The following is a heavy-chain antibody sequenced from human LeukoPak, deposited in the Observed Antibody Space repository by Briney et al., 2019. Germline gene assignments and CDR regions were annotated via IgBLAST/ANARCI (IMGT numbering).Heavy chain of an antibody. J-gene: IGHJ4*02. CDR2: IRGSGGST. CDR1: GFTFSSFA. CDR3: AKDVGVWFGELAH. V-gene: IGHV3-23*01. D-gene: IGHD3-10*01. Sequence: GVSLRLSCAASGFTFSSFAMTWVRQAPGKGLEGVSGIRGSGGSTYDADYVKGRFSISRDNSKNTLYLQMNSLRDEDTAVYYCAKDVGVWFGELAHWGQGTLVTVSS.